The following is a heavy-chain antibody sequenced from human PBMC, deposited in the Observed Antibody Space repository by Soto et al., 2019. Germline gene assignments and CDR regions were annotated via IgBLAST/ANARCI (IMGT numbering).Heavy chain of an antibody. CDR1: GGSISSYY. V-gene: IGHV4-59*01. Sequence: SETLSLTCTVSGGSISSYYWSWIRQPPGKGLEWIGYIYYSGSTNYNPSLKSRVTISVDTSKNQFSLKLSSVTAADTAVYYCARVTGNYDFWSGYHYYYMDVWGKGTTVTVSS. CDR2: IYYSGST. J-gene: IGHJ6*03. D-gene: IGHD3-3*01. CDR3: ARVTGNYDFWSGYHYYYMDV.